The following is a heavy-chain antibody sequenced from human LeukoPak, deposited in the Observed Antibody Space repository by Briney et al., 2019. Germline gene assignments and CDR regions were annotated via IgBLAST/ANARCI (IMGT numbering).Heavy chain of an antibody. CDR2: IYISGST. V-gene: IGHV4-4*07. J-gene: IGHJ4*02. D-gene: IGHD6-19*01. CDR1: GGSIRIYY. CDR3: ARAPEFSSGWLLDY. Sequence: PETLSLTCTVSGGSIRIYYWSWIRQPAEKGLEWIGRIYISGSTNYNPSLRSRVTMSVDTSKNQFSLKLSSVTAADTAMYYCARAPEFSSGWLLDYWGQGTLVTVSS.